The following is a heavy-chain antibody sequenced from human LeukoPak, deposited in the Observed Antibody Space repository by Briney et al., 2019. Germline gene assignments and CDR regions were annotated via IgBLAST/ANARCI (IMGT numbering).Heavy chain of an antibody. CDR2: TNPNSGGT. Sequence: ASVKVSCKASGYTFTGYYMHWVRQAPGQGLEWMGWTNPNSGGTNYAQKFQGRVTMTRDTSISTAYMELSRLRSDDTAVYYCARDNDILTGYDYWGQGTLVTVSS. CDR3: ARDNDILTGYDY. V-gene: IGHV1-2*02. J-gene: IGHJ4*02. D-gene: IGHD3-9*01. CDR1: GYTFTGYY.